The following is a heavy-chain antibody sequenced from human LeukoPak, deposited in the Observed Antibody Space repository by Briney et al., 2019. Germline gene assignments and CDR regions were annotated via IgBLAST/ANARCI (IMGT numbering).Heavy chain of an antibody. CDR2: ISTSSRYI. CDR3: ARADCSGSTCYLRRSWFDP. V-gene: IGHV3-21*01. J-gene: IGHJ5*02. CDR1: GFTISSFD. Sequence: PGGSLRLSCAASGFTISSFDMNWVRQAPGKGLEWVSSISTSSRYIYYRDSVKGRFTISRDDAKNSLYLQMNSLRVEDTAVYYCARADCSGSTCYLRRSWFDPWGQGTLVTVSS. D-gene: IGHD2-2*01.